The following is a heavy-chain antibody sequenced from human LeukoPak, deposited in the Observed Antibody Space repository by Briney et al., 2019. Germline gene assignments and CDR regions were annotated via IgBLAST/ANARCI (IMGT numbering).Heavy chain of an antibody. J-gene: IGHJ2*01. CDR2: IYYSGST. CDR1: GGSINSYY. D-gene: IGHD3-22*01. V-gene: IGHV4-59*01. Sequence: PESLSLTCTVSGGSINSYYWSWIRHPPGKGLGCVGYIYYSGSTNYNPYLKSRVTISVDASRNQFSLTRSSVTAADTAVYYCVRFSYDSSGHNWYFDLWGRGTVVTVSS. CDR3: VRFSYDSSGHNWYFDL.